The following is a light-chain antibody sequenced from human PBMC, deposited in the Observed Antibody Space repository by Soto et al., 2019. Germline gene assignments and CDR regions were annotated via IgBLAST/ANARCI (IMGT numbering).Light chain of an antibody. V-gene: IGKV3-15*01. J-gene: IGKJ4*01. CDR1: QSVTRN. CDR2: AAS. CDR3: QPYHHWPVT. Sequence: EIVMTQSPATLSVSPGERVTLSCRASQSVTRNLAWYQHTPGQSPRLLISAASSGATGLPSRFSVSGSGTDFTLTISSLQSEDAAVDYCQPYHHWPVTFGGGTKVEIK.